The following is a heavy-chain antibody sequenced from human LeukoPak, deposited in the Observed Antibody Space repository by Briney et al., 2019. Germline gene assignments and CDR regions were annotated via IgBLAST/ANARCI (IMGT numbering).Heavy chain of an antibody. V-gene: IGHV3-48*01. CDR2: IDTGTSTI. D-gene: IGHD6-19*01. CDR1: GFTFSTYS. CDR3: ARELVSGIAVALDY. Sequence: GGSLRLSCAASGFTFSTYSMNWVRQAPGKGLEWVSYIDTGTSTIYYADSVKGRFTISKDNAKNSLYLQMNSLRAEDTAVYYCARELVSGIAVALDYWGQETLVTVSS. J-gene: IGHJ4*02.